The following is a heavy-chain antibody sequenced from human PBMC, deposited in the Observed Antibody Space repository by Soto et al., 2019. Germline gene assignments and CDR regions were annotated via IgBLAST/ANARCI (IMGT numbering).Heavy chain of an antibody. CDR1: GGSISSYY. CDR2: IYYSGST. Sequence: PSETLSLTCTVSGGSISSYYWSWIRQPPGKRLEWIGYIYYSGSTNYNPSLKSRVTISVDTSKNQFSLKLSSVTAADTAVYYCARVYTTGTTYYYYGMDVWGQGTTVTVYS. CDR3: ARVYTTGTTYYYYGMDV. D-gene: IGHD1-7*01. V-gene: IGHV4-59*01. J-gene: IGHJ6*02.